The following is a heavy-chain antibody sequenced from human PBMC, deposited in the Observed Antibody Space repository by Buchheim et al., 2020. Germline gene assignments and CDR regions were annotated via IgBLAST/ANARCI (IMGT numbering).Heavy chain of an antibody. CDR3: AKDRSYGSGSYNYYYGMDV. CDR2: ISGSGGST. J-gene: IGHJ6*02. CDR1: GFTFSSYA. Sequence: EVQLLESGGGLVQPGGSLRLSCAASGFTFSSYAMSWVRQAPGKGLEWVSAISGSGGSTYYADSVKGRFTISRDNSKNTLYLQMNSLRAEDTAVYYCAKDRSYGSGSYNYYYGMDVWGQGTT. V-gene: IGHV3-23*01. D-gene: IGHD3-10*01.